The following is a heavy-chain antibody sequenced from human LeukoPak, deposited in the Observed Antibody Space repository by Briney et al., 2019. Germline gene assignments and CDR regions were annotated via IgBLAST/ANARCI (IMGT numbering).Heavy chain of an antibody. J-gene: IGHJ4*02. Sequence: PGGSLRLSCAASGFTFSSYSMNWVHQAPGKGLEWVSSISSSSSYIYYADSVKGRFTISRDNAKNSLYLQMNSLRAEDTAVYYCARVRIWSGCDDYWGQGTLVTVSS. CDR2: ISSSSSYI. D-gene: IGHD3-3*01. CDR1: GFTFSSYS. V-gene: IGHV3-21*01. CDR3: ARVRIWSGCDDY.